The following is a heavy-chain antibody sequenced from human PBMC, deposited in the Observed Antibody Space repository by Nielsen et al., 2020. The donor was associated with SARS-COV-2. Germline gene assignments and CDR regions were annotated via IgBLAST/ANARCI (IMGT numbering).Heavy chain of an antibody. CDR3: ARVLIAALLTCDY. CDR1: GFTFSSYW. V-gene: IGHV3-7*03. J-gene: IGHJ4*02. Sequence: GGSLRLSCAASGFTFSSYWMSWVRQAPGKGLEWVANIKQDGSEKYYVDSVKGRFTISRDNAKNSLYLQMNSLRAEDTAVYYCARVLIAALLTCDYWGQGTLVTVSS. D-gene: IGHD6-13*01. CDR2: IKQDGSEK.